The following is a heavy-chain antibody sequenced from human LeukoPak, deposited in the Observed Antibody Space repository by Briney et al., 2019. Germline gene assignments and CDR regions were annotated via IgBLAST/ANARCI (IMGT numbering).Heavy chain of an antibody. V-gene: IGHV1-69*13. CDR1: GGTFISYA. CDR3: ARGAHYYDSSGYYLCDY. J-gene: IGHJ4*02. Sequence: SVKVSCKASGGTFISYAISWVRQAPGQGLEWMGGIIPIFGTANYAQKFQGRVTITADESTSTAYMELSSLRSEDTAVYYCARGAHYYDSSGYYLCDYWGQGTLVTVSS. D-gene: IGHD3-22*01. CDR2: IIPIFGTA.